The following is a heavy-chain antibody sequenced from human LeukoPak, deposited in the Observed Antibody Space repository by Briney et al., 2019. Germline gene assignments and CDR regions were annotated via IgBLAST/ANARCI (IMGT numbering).Heavy chain of an antibody. CDR1: GGSISSSRSY. V-gene: IGHV4-39*01. D-gene: IGHD2-2*01. CDR3: ARHLNQRPASLGDY. J-gene: IGHJ4*02. CDR2: LYYSGST. Sequence: SETLSLTCTVSGGSISSSRSYWGWIRQPPGKGLEWIGSLYYSGSTHYNPSLKSRVTMSVDTSKNQFSLKLSSATAADTAVYCFARHLNQRPASLGDYWGQGTLVSVSS.